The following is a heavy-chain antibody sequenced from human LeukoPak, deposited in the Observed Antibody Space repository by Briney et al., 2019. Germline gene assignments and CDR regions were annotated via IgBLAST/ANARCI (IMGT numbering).Heavy chain of an antibody. J-gene: IGHJ6*03. Sequence: ASVKVSCKASGHTFTSYDINWVRQATGQGLEWMGWMNPKSGNTGYAQKFQGRVTMTRNTSISTAYMELSSLRSEDTAVYYCARGLRYCSGGRCYFSPPYYYYMDVWGKGTTVTISS. D-gene: IGHD2-15*01. CDR3: ARGLRYCSGGRCYFSPPYYYYMDV. V-gene: IGHV1-8*01. CDR1: GHTFTSYD. CDR2: MNPKSGNT.